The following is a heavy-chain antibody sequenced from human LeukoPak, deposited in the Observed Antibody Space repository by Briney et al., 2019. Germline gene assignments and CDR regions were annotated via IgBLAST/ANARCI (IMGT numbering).Heavy chain of an antibody. Sequence: GGSLRLSCAASGFTFSRYGMHWVRQAPGRGLEWVAFIRYDGTNKHYADSVKGRFTISRDNPKHTLYLQMNSLRAEDTAVYYCARYGNAFDYWGQGTLVTISS. CDR3: ARYGNAFDY. V-gene: IGHV3-30*02. CDR1: GFTFSRYG. D-gene: IGHD4-17*01. J-gene: IGHJ4*02. CDR2: IRYDGTNK.